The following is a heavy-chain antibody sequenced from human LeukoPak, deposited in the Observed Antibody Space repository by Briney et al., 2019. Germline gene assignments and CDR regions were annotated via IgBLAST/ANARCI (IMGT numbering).Heavy chain of an antibody. J-gene: IGHJ4*02. V-gene: IGHV4-4*07. CDR1: GDSISNYY. CDR3: AREAAAGTFYFDY. Sequence: SETLSLTCFVSGDSISNYYWSWIRQPAGKGLDWIGRICTSGSTNYNPSLKSRVTMSVDTSKNQFSLKLSSVTAADTAVYYCAREAAAGTFYFDYWGQGTLVTVSS. CDR2: ICTSGST. D-gene: IGHD6-13*01.